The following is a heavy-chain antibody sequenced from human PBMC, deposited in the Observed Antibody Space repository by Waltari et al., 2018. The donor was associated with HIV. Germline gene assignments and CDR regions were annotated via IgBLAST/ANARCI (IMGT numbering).Heavy chain of an antibody. D-gene: IGHD4-17*01. J-gene: IGHJ3*02. CDR1: GFTLSSYW. CDR3: ARENTMTYYDALDI. V-gene: IGHV3-74*01. CDR2: ISSDGSTT. Sequence: EVQLVASGGGLVQPGGSLRLSCAASGFTLSSYWMHWVRQAPGKGLLWVSCISSDGSTTNYADSVKGQLTISRDNAKNTLYLQMNSLRADDTAVYYCARENTMTYYDALDIWGQGTMVTVSS.